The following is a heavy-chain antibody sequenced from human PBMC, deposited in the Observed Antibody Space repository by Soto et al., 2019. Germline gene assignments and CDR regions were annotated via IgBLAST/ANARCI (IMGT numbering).Heavy chain of an antibody. CDR2: IYWDVDK. D-gene: IGHD3-10*01. J-gene: IGHJ5*02. Sequence: QITLKESGPTVVKPTQTLTLNCTFSGFSRTTTGVAVGWIRQSPGKAPECLALIYWDVDKGYSPSLRRRMTISKDNATKHVVINVANLDPVDTATYSCVYRRSAYYLQSWGKG. CDR1: GFSRTTTGVA. CDR3: VYRRSAYYLQS. V-gene: IGHV2-5*02.